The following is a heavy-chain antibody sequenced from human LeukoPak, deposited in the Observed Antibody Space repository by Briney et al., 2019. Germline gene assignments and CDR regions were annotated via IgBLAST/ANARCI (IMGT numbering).Heavy chain of an antibody. D-gene: IGHD3-22*01. CDR2: IYYSGST. CDR1: GGSISSGGYY. J-gene: IGHJ4*02. V-gene: IGHV4-31*03. CDR3: AGGSGYYPNLFDY. Sequence: PSETLSLTCTVSGGSISSGGYYWSWIRQHPGKGLEWIGYIYYSGSTYYNPSLKSRVTISVDTSKNQFSLKLSSVTAADTAVYYCAGGSGYYPNLFDYWGQGTLVTVSS.